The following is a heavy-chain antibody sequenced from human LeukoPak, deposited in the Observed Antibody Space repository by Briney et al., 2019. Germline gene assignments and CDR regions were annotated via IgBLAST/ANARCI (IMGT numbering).Heavy chain of an antibody. J-gene: IGHJ5*02. CDR3: SRGRGYCSSTSCLNWFDP. V-gene: IGHV3-21*01. D-gene: IGHD2-2*01. CDR2: IRRSNSYI. Sequence: GGSLRLSCAASAFTFNSYSMNWVRQAPGKGLDRVSSIRRSNSYINYADSVKGRFAISRDNAKNSLYLQMSSLRAEDTAVYYCSRGRGYCSSTSCLNWFDPWGQGTLVTVSS. CDR1: AFTFNSYS.